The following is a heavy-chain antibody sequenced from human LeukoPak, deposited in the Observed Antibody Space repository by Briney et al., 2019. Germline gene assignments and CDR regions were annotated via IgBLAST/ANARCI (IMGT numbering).Heavy chain of an antibody. Sequence: EGSLRLSCAASGFTSSSYAMHWVRQAPGKGLEWVSSITGSSTYKYYADSVKGRFTISRDNAKNSLYLQMNSLRAEDTAVYYCARDTMTTVTQSYYYGMDVWGQGTTVTVSS. D-gene: IGHD4-17*01. CDR2: ITGSSTYK. J-gene: IGHJ6*02. V-gene: IGHV3-21*01. CDR3: ARDTMTTVTQSYYYGMDV. CDR1: GFTSSSYA.